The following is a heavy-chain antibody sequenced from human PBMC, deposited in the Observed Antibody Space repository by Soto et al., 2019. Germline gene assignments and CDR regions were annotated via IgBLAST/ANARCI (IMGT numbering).Heavy chain of an antibody. CDR1: GYTFTSYA. Sequence: QVQLVQSGAEVQKPGASVKVSCKASGYTFTSYAISWVRQAPGQGLEWMGWITASNGNTNHAQKVQVRVTMTTDTSTNKAYMELRRLRSDDTALYYCARDSPPNYLWGQGTLVTVPS. J-gene: IGHJ5*02. CDR2: ITASNGNT. CDR3: ARDSPPNYL. D-gene: IGHD7-27*01. V-gene: IGHV1-18*01.